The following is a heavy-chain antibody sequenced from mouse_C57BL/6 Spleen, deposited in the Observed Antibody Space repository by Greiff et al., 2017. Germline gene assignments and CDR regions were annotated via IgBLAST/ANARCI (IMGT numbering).Heavy chain of an antibody. CDR1: GYTFTSYG. Sequence: VQLVESGAELARPGASVKLSCKASGYTFTSYGISWVKQRTGQGLEWIGEIYPRSGNTSYNEKFKGKATLTVDKSCSTAYMELRSLTSEYAAVYFDARWGGSSGGFDYWGQGTTLTVSS. CDR2: IYPRSGNT. J-gene: IGHJ2*01. CDR3: ARWGGSSGGFDY. D-gene: IGHD1-1*01. V-gene: IGHV1-81*01.